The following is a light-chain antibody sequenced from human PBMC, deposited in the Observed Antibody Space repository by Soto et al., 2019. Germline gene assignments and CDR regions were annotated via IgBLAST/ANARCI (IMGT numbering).Light chain of an antibody. CDR3: AAWDDSLNRYV. CDR1: SSNIGTNA. CDR2: NNN. J-gene: IGLJ1*01. V-gene: IGLV1-44*01. Sequence: QSVLTQPPSASGTPGQRVTISCSGGSSNIGTNAVNWYQQLPGTAPKLLIYNNNQRPSGVPDRFSGSKSGTSASLAISGLQSEDEADYYCAAWDDSLNRYVFGTGTK.